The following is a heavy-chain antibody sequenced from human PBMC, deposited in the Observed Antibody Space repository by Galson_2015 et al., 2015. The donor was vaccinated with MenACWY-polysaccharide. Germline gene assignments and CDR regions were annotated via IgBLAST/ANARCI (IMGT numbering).Heavy chain of an antibody. D-gene: IGHD4-11*01. CDR2: INEHGSPM. Sequence: SLRLACAASGFTFSSHWMRWVRPAPGKRLEWVANINEHGSPMYYADSVKGRFTISRDNAKNSLYLQMNTLRVEDTAVYYCARDPDTSSKIDYWGQGTLVTVSS. CDR3: ARDPDTSSKIDY. CDR1: GFTFSSHW. J-gene: IGHJ4*02. V-gene: IGHV3-7*01.